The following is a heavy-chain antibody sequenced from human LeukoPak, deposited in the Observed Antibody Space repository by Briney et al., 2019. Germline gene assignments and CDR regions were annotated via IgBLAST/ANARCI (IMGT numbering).Heavy chain of an antibody. V-gene: IGHV4-34*01. CDR3: ARVPNHYYYGIDV. J-gene: IGHJ6*02. Sequence: PSETLSLTCAVYGGSFRGDYWGWIRQRPGKGLEWSGEINHSGSTNYNPSLKSRVTISVDASKNQFSLKLSSVTAADTAVYYCARVPNHYYYGIDVWGQGTTVTVSS. CDR1: GGSFRGDY. CDR2: INHSGST.